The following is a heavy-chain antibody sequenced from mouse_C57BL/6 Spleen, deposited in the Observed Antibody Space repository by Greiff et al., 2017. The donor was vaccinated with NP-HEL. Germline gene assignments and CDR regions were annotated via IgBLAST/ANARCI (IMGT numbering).Heavy chain of an antibody. CDR3: ANYDYEGSRYFDY. CDR1: GFTFSSYA. Sequence: EVKLEESGGGLVKPGGSLKLSCAASGFTFSSYAMSWVRQTPEKRLEWVATISDGGSYTYYPDTVKGRFTITRDNAKNNLYLQMSQLKSEDTAMYYCANYDYEGSRYFDYWGQGTTLTVSS. J-gene: IGHJ2*01. D-gene: IGHD2-4*01. CDR2: ISDGGSYT. V-gene: IGHV5-4*03.